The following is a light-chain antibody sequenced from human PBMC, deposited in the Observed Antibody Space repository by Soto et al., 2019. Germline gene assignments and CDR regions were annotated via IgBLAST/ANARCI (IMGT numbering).Light chain of an antibody. CDR2: DAS. Sequence: EIVLTQSLATLSLSPGERATLSCRASQSVSSYLAWYQQKPGQAPRLLIYDASNRATGIPARFSGSGSGTDFTLTISSLEPEDFAVYYCQQRSNWSRTFGQGTKLEIK. J-gene: IGKJ2*01. V-gene: IGKV3-11*01. CDR1: QSVSSY. CDR3: QQRSNWSRT.